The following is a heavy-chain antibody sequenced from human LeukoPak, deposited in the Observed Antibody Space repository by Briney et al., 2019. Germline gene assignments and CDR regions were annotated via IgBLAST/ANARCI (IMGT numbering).Heavy chain of an antibody. J-gene: IGHJ3*02. Sequence: GGSLRLSCAASGFTFSSYAMHWVCQAPGKGLEWVVVISYDGSNKYYADSVKGRFTISRDNSKNTLYLQMNSLRAEDTAVYYRARSEGSGTGAFDIWGQGTMVTVSS. CDR1: GFTFSSYA. D-gene: IGHD3-10*01. V-gene: IGHV3-30-3*01. CDR3: ARSEGSGTGAFDI. CDR2: ISYDGSNK.